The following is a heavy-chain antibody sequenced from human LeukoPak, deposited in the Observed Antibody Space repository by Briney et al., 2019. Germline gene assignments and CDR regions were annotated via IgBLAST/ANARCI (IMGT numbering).Heavy chain of an antibody. CDR1: GFSFTSYS. CDR3: AREDSDILTGYYYLDY. D-gene: IGHD3-9*01. J-gene: IGHJ4*02. CDR2: ISSSSSHI. Sequence: GGSLRLSCAASGFSFTSYSMNWVRQAPGKGLEWVSSISSSSSHIYYADSVKGRFTISRDNAKNSPYLQMNSLRAEDTAVYYCAREDSDILTGYYYLDYWGQGTLVTVSS. V-gene: IGHV3-21*01.